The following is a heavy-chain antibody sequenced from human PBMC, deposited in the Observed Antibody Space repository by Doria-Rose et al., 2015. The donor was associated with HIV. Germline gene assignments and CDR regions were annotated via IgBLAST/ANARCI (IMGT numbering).Heavy chain of an antibody. V-gene: IGHV4-38-2*01. J-gene: IGHJ4*02. CDR3: VMMPHY. CDR2: YYSSGRT. D-gene: IGHD3-16*01. Sequence: GSSISSDNYWGWIRQPPGKGLEWIGSYYSSGRTYYNPSLKSRVTISADTSKNQFSLNLGSLTAADTAVYYCVMMPHYWGQGTLVTVSS. CDR1: GSSISSDNY.